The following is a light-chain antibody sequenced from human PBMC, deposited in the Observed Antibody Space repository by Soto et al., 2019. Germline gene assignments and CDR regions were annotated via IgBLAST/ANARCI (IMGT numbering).Light chain of an antibody. V-gene: IGKV3-20*01. CDR3: QQYGSSPWT. CDR1: QTISSTY. Sequence: IVWTQSPCTLSLSPGERATLSCSSSQTISSTYLAWYQQKPGQAPRLLIYGTFRRATGIPDRFSGSGSGTDFTLTISRLEPEDFAVYHCQQYGSSPWTFGQGTKVDIK. J-gene: IGKJ1*01. CDR2: GTF.